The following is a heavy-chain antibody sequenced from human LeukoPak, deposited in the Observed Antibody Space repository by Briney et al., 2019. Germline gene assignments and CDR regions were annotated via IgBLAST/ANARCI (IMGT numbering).Heavy chain of an antibody. J-gene: IGHJ4*02. CDR3: ASSQAFDY. CDR2: ISYDGDNE. CDR1: GFTFSNFA. Sequence: GGSLRLSCAASGFTFSNFAMHWVRQAPGKGLEWVAVISYDGDNEYYADSVKGQFTISRDNSKDRLYLQMNSLRPEDTAVYYCASSQAFDYWGQGTLVTVSS. V-gene: IGHV3-30-3*01.